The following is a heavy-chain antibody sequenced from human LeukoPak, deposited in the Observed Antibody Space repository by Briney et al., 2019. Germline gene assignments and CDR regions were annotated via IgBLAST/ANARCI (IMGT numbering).Heavy chain of an antibody. V-gene: IGHV4-4*07. CDR1: GGFISDYY. CDR2: VHTSGNT. J-gene: IGHJ5*02. CDR3: ARGCSSTSCYIYGGNWFDP. D-gene: IGHD2-2*02. Sequence: NPSETLSLTCTVSGGFISDYYWTWVRQPAGKGLEWIGRVHTSGNTNYNPSLKSRVTISVDKSKNQFSLKMTSVTVADTAVYYCARGCSSTSCYIYGGNWFDPWGQGTLVTVSS.